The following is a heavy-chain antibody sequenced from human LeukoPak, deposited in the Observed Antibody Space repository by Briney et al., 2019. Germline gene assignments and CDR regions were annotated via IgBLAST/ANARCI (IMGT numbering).Heavy chain of an antibody. J-gene: IGHJ4*02. V-gene: IGHV1-18*01. CDR1: GFTFSSYG. CDR3: ARGGALTSFDS. CDR2: ISAYNGKT. D-gene: IGHD1-26*01. Sequence: ASVKVSCKASGFTFSSYGISWVRQAPGQVLEWMGWISAYNGKTNYAQKFQGRVTMTTDTSTSTAYMDLRSLRSDDTAVYYCARGGALTSFDSWGQGTLITVSS.